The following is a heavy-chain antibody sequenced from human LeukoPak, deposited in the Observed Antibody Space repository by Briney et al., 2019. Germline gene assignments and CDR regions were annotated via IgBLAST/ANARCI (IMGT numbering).Heavy chain of an antibody. D-gene: IGHD5-12*01. CDR1: GFTFSGSA. CDR3: AKVPPPYSGYLTYYFDY. Sequence: GGSLRLSCAASGFTFSGSAMHWVRQASGKGLEWVGRIRSKANSYATAYAASVKGRFTISRDDSKNTAYLQMNSLKTEDTAVYYCAKVPPPYSGYLTYYFDYWGQGTLVTVSS. V-gene: IGHV3-73*01. J-gene: IGHJ4*02. CDR2: IRSKANSYAT.